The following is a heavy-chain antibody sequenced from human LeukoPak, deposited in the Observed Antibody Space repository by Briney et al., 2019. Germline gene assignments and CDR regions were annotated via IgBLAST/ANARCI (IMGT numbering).Heavy chain of an antibody. D-gene: IGHD2-2*01. CDR2: ISTGSSYT. J-gene: IGHJ4*02. Sequence: KPGGSLRLSCAASGFTFRDYYMSWIRQAPGRGLEGVSYISTGSSYTNYADSVKGRFTIYRDNAKNSLYPQMNSLRAAHTALYYCARAEGGPAPAIYWGQGTLVTVSS. CDR3: ARAEGGPAPAIY. CDR1: GFTFRDYY. V-gene: IGHV3-11*05.